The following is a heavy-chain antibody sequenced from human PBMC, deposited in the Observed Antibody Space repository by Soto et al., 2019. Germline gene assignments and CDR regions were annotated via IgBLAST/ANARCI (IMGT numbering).Heavy chain of an antibody. J-gene: IGHJ6*02. CDR2: MSSGGDSI. V-gene: IGHV3-11*01. CDR3: ARVRFGQWGYAMDV. CDR1: GITFSDCY. Sequence: QVQLVESGGGLVKPGGSLRLSCAASGITFSDCYMNWIRQAPGKGLEWVSYMSSGGDSINYAGSVRGRFTVSRDNAKNSLYLQMNSLRAEDTTMYYCARVRFGQWGYAMDVWGQGTTVTVSS. D-gene: IGHD3-10*01.